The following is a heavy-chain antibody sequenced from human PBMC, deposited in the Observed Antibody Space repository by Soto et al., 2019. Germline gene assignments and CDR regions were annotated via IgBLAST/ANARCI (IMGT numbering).Heavy chain of an antibody. CDR2: ISGSGGST. CDR1: GFTFSSYA. V-gene: IGHV3-23*01. Sequence: EVQLLESGGGLVQPGGSLRLSCAASGFTFSSYAMSWVRQAPGKGLEWVSAISGSGGSTYYADSVKGRFTISRDNSKNTRYLQMNSLRAEDTAVYYCATPPPSRGTVGGFIVGFGYWGQGTLVTGSS. J-gene: IGHJ4*02. CDR3: ATPPPSRGTVGGFIVGFGY. D-gene: IGHD3-16*02.